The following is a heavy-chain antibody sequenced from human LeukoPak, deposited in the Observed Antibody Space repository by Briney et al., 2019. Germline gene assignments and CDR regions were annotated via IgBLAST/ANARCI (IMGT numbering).Heavy chain of an antibody. CDR2: IYTSGSA. CDR1: GGSISSYY. Sequence: PSETLSLTCTVSGGSISSYYWSWIRQPPGKGLEWIGYIYTSGSANYNPSLKSRVTISVDTSKNQFSLKLSSVTAADTAVYYCARPKYDSSGYYFDYWGQGTLVTVSS. D-gene: IGHD3-22*01. J-gene: IGHJ4*02. CDR3: ARPKYDSSGYYFDY. V-gene: IGHV4-4*09.